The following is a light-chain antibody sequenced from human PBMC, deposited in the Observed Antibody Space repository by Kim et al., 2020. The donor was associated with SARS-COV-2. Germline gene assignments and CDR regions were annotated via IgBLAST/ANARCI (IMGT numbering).Light chain of an antibody. CDR3: AAWEDSVNGPV. V-gene: IGLV1-44*01. CDR1: SSNIGSNT. CDR2: AND. Sequence: QSVLTQPPSASGTPGQRVTIFCSGSSSNIGSNTVSWYQQLPRTAPKLLIYANDERPSGVPDRFSGSKSGTSASLAISGLQSEDEADYYCAAWEDSVNGPVFGGGTQLTVL. J-gene: IGLJ3*02.